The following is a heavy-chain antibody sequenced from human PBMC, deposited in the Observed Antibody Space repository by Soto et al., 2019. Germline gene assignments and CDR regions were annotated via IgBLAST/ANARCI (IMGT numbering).Heavy chain of an antibody. D-gene: IGHD3-3*01. Sequence: QVQLVQSGAEVMKPGASVRVSCKASGYTFSGYDINWVRQATGQGLEWMGWVSPDSGSTGYAGIFQGRVTMTWDRSTTTAYMVLSSLTSEDWAVYYCARATELRYVEWSVYRGGNYAMDVWGQGTTVTVSS. V-gene: IGHV1-8*01. CDR2: VSPDSGST. CDR1: GYTFSGYD. CDR3: ARATELRYVEWSVYRGGNYAMDV. J-gene: IGHJ6*02.